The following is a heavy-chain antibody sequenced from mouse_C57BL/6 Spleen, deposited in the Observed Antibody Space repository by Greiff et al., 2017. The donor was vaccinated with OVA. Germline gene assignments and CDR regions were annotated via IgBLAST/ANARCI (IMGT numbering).Heavy chain of an antibody. D-gene: IGHD3-1*01. V-gene: IGHV3-6*01. CDR3: ARDRGYGYFDV. Sequence: ESGPGLVKPSQSLSLTCSVTGYSIPSGYYWNWIRQFPGNKLEWMGYISYDGSNNYNPSLKNRISITRDTSKNQFFLKLNSVTTEDTATYYCARDRGYGYFDVWGTGTTVTVSS. CDR1: GYSIPSGYY. J-gene: IGHJ1*03. CDR2: ISYDGSN.